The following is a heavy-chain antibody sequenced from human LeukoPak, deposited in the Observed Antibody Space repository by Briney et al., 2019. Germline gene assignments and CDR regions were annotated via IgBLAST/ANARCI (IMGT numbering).Heavy chain of an antibody. J-gene: IGHJ6*03. Sequence: SETLSLTCTVSSGSISSGSYYWSWIRQPAGKGLEWIGRIYTSGSTKYNPSLKSRVTISVDTSKKQFSLKLSSVTAADTAVYYCARTYCGGDCRGYYYHYYMDVWGKGTTVTISS. V-gene: IGHV4-61*02. CDR2: IYTSGST. CDR3: ARTYCGGDCRGYYYHYYMDV. CDR1: SGSISSGSYY. D-gene: IGHD2-21*02.